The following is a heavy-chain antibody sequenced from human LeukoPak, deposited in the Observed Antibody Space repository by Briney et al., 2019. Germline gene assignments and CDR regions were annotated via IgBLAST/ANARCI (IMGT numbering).Heavy chain of an antibody. D-gene: IGHD6-19*01. CDR2: ISSSGSTI. CDR3: ASSVRGGAVAGTEYFQH. V-gene: IGHV3-48*03. Sequence: GGSLRLSCAASGFTFSSYEMNWVRQAPGKGLEWVSYISSSGSTIYYADSVKGRFTISRDNAKNSLYLQMNSLRAEDTAVYYCASSVRGGAVAGTEYFQHWRQRTPATVPS. CDR1: GFTFSSYE. J-gene: IGHJ1*01.